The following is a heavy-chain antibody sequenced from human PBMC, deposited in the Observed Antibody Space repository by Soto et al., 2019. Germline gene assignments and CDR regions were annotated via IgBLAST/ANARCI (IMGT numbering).Heavy chain of an antibody. J-gene: IGHJ6*02. CDR2: IYSGGST. CDR1: GFTVSSNY. D-gene: IGHD2-15*01. CDR3: ASAEYCSGGSCSHYYYGMDV. V-gene: IGHV3-53*01. Sequence: PGGSLRLSCAASGFTVSSNYMSWVRQAPGKGLEWVSVIYSGGSTYYADSVKGRFTISRDNSKHTLYLQMNRLRAEDTAVYYFASAEYCSGGSCSHYYYGMDVWGQGTTVTVSS.